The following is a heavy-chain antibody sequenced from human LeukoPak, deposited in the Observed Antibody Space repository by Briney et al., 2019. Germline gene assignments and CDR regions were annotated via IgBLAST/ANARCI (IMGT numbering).Heavy chain of an antibody. J-gene: IGHJ5*02. CDR3: ARDQPPRYCSSTSCIQYNWFDP. CDR1: GGTFSSYA. V-gene: IGHV1-69*13. Sequence: ASVKVSCKASGGTFSSYAISWVRQAPGQGLEWMGGIIPIFGTANYAQKFQGRVTITADESTSTAYMELSSLRSEDTAVYYCARDQPPRYCSSTSCIQYNWFDPWGQGTLVTVSS. D-gene: IGHD2-2*01. CDR2: IIPIFGTA.